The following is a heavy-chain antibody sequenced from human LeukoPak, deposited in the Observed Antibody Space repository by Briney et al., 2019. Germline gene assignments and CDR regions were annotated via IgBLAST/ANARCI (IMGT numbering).Heavy chain of an antibody. CDR2: ISSSSSYI. V-gene: IGHV3-21*01. D-gene: IGHD2-21*01. Sequence: GGSLGLSCAASGFTFSSYSMNWVRQAPGKGLEWVSSISSSSSYIYYADSVKGRFTISRDNAKNSLYLQMNSLRAEDTAVYYCARDVFYGYSHRVVGDYFDYWGQGTLVTVSS. J-gene: IGHJ4*02. CDR3: ARDVFYGYSHRVVGDYFDY. CDR1: GFTFSSYS.